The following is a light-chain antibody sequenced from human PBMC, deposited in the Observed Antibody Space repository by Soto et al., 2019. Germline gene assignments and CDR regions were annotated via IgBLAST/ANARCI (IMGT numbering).Light chain of an antibody. CDR2: EVS. J-gene: IGLJ1*01. V-gene: IGLV2-14*01. CDR1: SSDVGAYNY. Sequence: QSVLTQPASVSGSPGQSITISCIGTSSDVGAYNYVSWYQQLPGKAPKLMIYEVSNRPSGISNRFSGSKSGNTASLTISGLQTEDEADYYCCSYTTTTAFYVFGTGTKVTVL. CDR3: CSYTTTTAFYV.